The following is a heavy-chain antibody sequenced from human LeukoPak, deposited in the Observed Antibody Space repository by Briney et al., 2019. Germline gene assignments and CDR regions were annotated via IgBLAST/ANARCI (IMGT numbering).Heavy chain of an antibody. V-gene: IGHV1-8*03. D-gene: IGHD1-14*01. CDR1: GYTFTSNA. CDR2: MNPNSGNT. CDR3: ARGVYADY. J-gene: IGHJ4*02. Sequence: GASVKVSCKASGYTFTSNAPGWVRQATGQGLEWMGWMNPNSGNTGYAQKFQGRVTITRNTSISTAYMELSSLRSEDTAVYYCARGVYADYWGQGTLVTVSS.